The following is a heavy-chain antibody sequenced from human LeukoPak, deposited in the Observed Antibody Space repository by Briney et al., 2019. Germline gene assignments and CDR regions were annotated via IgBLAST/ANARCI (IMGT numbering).Heavy chain of an antibody. CDR1: GGSISSRSYY. J-gene: IGHJ6*03. CDR3: ARHRRTGNNYYYYYYMDV. Sequence: SETLSLTCTVSGGSISSRSYYWGWIRQSPGKGLEWIGSITFSGNTYYNPSLKSRVTISLVTSKNQFSLKLSSVTAADTAVYYCARHRRTGNNYYYYYYMDVWGKGTTVTISS. CDR2: ITFSGNT. V-gene: IGHV4-39*01. D-gene: IGHD3-10*01.